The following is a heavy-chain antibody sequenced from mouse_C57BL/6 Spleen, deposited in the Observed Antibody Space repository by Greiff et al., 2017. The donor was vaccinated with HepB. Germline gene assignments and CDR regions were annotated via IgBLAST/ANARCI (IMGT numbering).Heavy chain of an antibody. CDR1: GFTFSSYA. Sequence: EVKLMESGGGLVKPGGSLKLSCAASGFTFSSYAMSWVRQTPEKRLEWVATISDGGSYTYYPDNVKGRFTISRDNAKNNLYLQMSHLKSEDTAMYYCARGTRSPQLGFDYWGQGTTLTVSS. J-gene: IGHJ2*01. CDR2: ISDGGSYT. CDR3: ARGTRSPQLGFDY. D-gene: IGHD4-1*02. V-gene: IGHV5-4*03.